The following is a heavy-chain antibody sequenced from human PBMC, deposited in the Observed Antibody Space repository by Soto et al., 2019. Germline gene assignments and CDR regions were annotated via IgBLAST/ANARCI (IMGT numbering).Heavy chain of an antibody. CDR3: AKDLRQGASGATVYGMDV. D-gene: IGHD5-12*01. V-gene: IGHV3-30*18. Sequence: QVKLVESGGGEVQPGTSLRLSCSASGFKFSDNGMHWVRQAPGKGLGWVAVVSSDGTKTFYADSVKGRLTIYRDNSKSTVYLHMYSLRSDDTAVYYCAKDLRQGASGATVYGMDVWGQGTTVTVSS. CDR1: GFKFSDNG. J-gene: IGHJ6*02. CDR2: VSSDGTKT.